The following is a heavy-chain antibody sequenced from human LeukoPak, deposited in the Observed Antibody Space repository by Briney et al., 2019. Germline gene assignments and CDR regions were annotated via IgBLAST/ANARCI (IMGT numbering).Heavy chain of an antibody. CDR1: GGSISSYY. CDR3: ARGVVANYFDY. J-gene: IGHJ4*02. Sequence: PSETLSLTCTVSGGSISSYYWSWLRQPPGKGLEWIGYIYYSGSTNYNPSLKSRVTISVDTSKNQFSLKLSSVTAADTAVYYCARGVVANYFDYWGQGTLVTVSS. CDR2: IYYSGST. D-gene: IGHD3-22*01. V-gene: IGHV4-59*01.